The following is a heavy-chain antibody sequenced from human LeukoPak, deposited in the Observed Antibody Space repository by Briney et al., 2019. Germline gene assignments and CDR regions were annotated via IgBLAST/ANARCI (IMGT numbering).Heavy chain of an antibody. CDR3: ARDFKKGIAAAGPFDY. D-gene: IGHD6-13*01. CDR1: GFSVRSNS. Sequence: PGGSLRLSCAASGFSVRSNSMTWVRQAPGKGLEWVSVFYSGDSTTYYADSVKGRFTISRDNSRNTLYLQMNSLRAEDTAVYYCARDFKKGIAAAGPFDYWGQGTLVTVSS. CDR2: FYSGDST. V-gene: IGHV3-53*01. J-gene: IGHJ4*02.